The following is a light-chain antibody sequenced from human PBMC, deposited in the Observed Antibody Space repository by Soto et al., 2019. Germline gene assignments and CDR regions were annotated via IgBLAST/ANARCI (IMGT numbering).Light chain of an antibody. V-gene: IGLV2-8*01. Sequence: QSALTQPPSASGSPGQSVTISYTGTSSDVGDYNYVSWYQQHPGKAPKLMLYEVTKRPSGVPDRFSGSKSGNTASLTVSGLQAEDEADYYCSSYAGSNNFVVFGGGTKLTVL. J-gene: IGLJ2*01. CDR3: SSYAGSNNFVV. CDR1: SSDVGDYNY. CDR2: EVT.